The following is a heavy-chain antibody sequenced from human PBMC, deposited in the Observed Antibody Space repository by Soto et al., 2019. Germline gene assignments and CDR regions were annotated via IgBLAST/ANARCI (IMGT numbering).Heavy chain of an antibody. Sequence: GGSLRLSCAASGFTFSSYAMSWVRQAPGKGLEWVSSISDSGGNTYYADSVKGRFTISRDNSKNTLYLQMNSLRAEDTAVYYCAKDPHFPTLTIPRFYYYVMDVWGQGTTVTVSS. V-gene: IGHV3-23*01. CDR1: GFTFSSYA. D-gene: IGHD2-21*01. J-gene: IGHJ6*02. CDR3: AKDPHFPTLTIPRFYYYVMDV. CDR2: ISDSGGNT.